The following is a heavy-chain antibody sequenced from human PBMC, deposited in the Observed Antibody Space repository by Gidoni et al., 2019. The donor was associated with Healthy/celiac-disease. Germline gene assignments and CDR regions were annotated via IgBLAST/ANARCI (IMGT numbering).Heavy chain of an antibody. CDR3: AKDRYSYGYGGDRGFDY. J-gene: IGHJ4*02. CDR1: GFTFSSYA. D-gene: IGHD5-18*01. CDR2: ISGSGGST. Sequence: EVQLLESGGGLVQPGGSLRLSCAASGFTFSSYAMSWVRQAPGQGLEWVSAISGSGGSTYYADSVKGRFTISRDNSKNTLYLQMNSLRAEDTAVYYCAKDRYSYGYGGDRGFDYWGQGTLVTVSS. V-gene: IGHV3-23*01.